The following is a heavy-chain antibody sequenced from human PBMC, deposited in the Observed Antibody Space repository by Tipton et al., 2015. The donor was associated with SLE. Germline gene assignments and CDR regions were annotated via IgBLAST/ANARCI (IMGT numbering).Heavy chain of an antibody. CDR3: AREAEDTGWIHSRDYIYYYYYVDV. V-gene: IGHV4-4*02. Sequence: TLSLTCAVSGGSISSSNWWSWVRQPPGKGLEWIGEIYHSGSTNYNPSLKSRVTISVDTSKNQFSLELSSVTAADTAVYYCAREAEDTGWIHSRDYIYYYYYVDVWGQGTTVTVSS. CDR2: IYHSGST. CDR1: GGSISSSNW. D-gene: IGHD6-19*01. J-gene: IGHJ6*03.